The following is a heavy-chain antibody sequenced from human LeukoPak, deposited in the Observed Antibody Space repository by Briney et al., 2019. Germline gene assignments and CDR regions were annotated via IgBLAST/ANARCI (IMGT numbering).Heavy chain of an antibody. Sequence: QPGGSLRLSCTVSGFTVSSNSMSWVRQAPGKGLEWVSFIYIDNTHYSDSVEGRFTISRDNSKNTLYLQMNSLRAEDTAVYYCARRAGAYSHPYDYWGQGTLVTVSS. CDR3: ARRAGAYSHPYDY. D-gene: IGHD4/OR15-4a*01. V-gene: IGHV3-53*01. CDR1: GFTVSSNS. CDR2: IYIDNT. J-gene: IGHJ4*02.